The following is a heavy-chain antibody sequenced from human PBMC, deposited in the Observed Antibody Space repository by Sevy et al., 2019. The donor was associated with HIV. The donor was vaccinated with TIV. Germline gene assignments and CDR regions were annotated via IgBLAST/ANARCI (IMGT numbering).Heavy chain of an antibody. V-gene: IGHV1-2*02. Sequence: ASVKVSCKASGYTFTGYFIHWVRQAPGQGPEWMGWINPTNGGTSYAQKFQGRVTMTRDTSISTAYMELSRMRSDDTATYYCARLDFYGSGSLYYFDYWGQGTLVTVSS. D-gene: IGHD3-10*01. CDR1: GYTFTGYF. CDR3: ARLDFYGSGSLYYFDY. CDR2: INPTNGGT. J-gene: IGHJ4*02.